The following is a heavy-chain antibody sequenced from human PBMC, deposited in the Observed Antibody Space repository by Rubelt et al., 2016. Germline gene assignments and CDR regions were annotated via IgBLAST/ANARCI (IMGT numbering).Heavy chain of an antibody. CDR2: YSGST. V-gene: IGHV4-30-4*07. D-gene: IGHD3-3*01. Sequence: YSGSTYYNPSLKSRVTISVDTSKNQFSLKLSSVTAADTAVYYCARGWRYYDFWSGYRYWGQGTLVTVSS. CDR3: ARGWRYYDFWSGYRY. J-gene: IGHJ4*02.